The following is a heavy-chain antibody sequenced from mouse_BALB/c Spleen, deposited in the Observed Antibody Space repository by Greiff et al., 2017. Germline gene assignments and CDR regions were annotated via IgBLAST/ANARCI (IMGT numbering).Heavy chain of an antibody. CDR3: ARREVEKGMDY. CDR2: ISSGGSYT. D-gene: IGHD1-3*01. J-gene: IGHJ4*01. V-gene: IGHV5-9-3*01. CDR1: GFTFSSYA. Sequence: EVKVVESGGGLVKPGGSLKLSCAASGFTFSSYAMSWVRQTPEKRLEWVATISSGGSYTYYPDSVKGRFTISRDNAKNTLYLQMSSLRSEDTAMYYCARREVEKGMDYWGQGTSVTVSS.